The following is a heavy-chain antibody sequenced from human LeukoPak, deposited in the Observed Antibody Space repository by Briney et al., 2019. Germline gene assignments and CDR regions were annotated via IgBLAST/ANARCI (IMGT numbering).Heavy chain of an antibody. V-gene: IGHV4-31*03. Sequence: SQTLSLTCTVSGGSISSGGYYWSWIRQHPGKGLEWIGYIYYSGSTYYNPSLKSRVTISVDTSKNQFSLKLSSVTAADTALYYCARDSGPPKSYYYDSSGAFLFDPWGQGTLVTVSS. J-gene: IGHJ5*02. CDR2: IYYSGST. CDR3: ARDSGPPKSYYYDSSGAFLFDP. CDR1: GGSISSGGYY. D-gene: IGHD3-22*01.